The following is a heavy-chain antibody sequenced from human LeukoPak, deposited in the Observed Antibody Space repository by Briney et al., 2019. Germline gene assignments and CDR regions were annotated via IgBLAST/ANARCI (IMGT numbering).Heavy chain of an antibody. CDR3: AKTTTGYSSGRYPGWPVDY. J-gene: IGHJ4*02. V-gene: IGHV3-23*01. CDR2: ISGSGGST. Sequence: GGSLRLSCAASGFTFSSYALSWVRQAPGKGLEWVSAISGSGGSTYYADSVKGRSTISRDNSKNTVYLQVNSLRAEDTAVYYCAKTTTGYSSGRYPGWPVDYWGQGTLVTVSS. CDR1: GFTFSSYA. D-gene: IGHD6-19*01.